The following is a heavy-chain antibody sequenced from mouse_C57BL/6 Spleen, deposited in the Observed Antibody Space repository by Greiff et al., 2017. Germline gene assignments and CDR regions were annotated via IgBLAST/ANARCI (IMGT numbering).Heavy chain of an antibody. J-gene: IGHJ4*01. CDR1: GFTFSDYG. CDR2: ISRGSSTI. V-gene: IGHV5-17*01. D-gene: IGHD3-3*01. Sequence: EVKLQESGGGLVKPGGSLKLSCAASGFTFSDYGMHWVRQAPEKGLEWVAYISRGSSTIYYADTVKGRFTISRDNAKNTLFLQMTSLRSEDTAMYYCARGTGYAMDYWGQGTSVTVSA. CDR3: ARGTGYAMDY.